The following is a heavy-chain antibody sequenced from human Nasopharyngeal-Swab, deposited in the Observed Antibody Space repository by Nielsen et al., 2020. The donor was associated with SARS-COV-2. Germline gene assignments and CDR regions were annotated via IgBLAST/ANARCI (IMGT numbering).Heavy chain of an antibody. Sequence: GESLKISCAASGFTFRSYWMSWVRQAPGTGLEWVANIKQDGSEKYYVDSVKGRFTISRDNAKNSLYLQMNSLRAEDTAVYYCARLAKIWGQQLAYYYYYGMDVWGQGTTVTVSS. CDR2: IKQDGSEK. CDR1: GFTFRSYW. J-gene: IGHJ6*02. D-gene: IGHD6-13*01. CDR3: ARLAKIWGQQLAYYYYYGMDV. V-gene: IGHV3-7*01.